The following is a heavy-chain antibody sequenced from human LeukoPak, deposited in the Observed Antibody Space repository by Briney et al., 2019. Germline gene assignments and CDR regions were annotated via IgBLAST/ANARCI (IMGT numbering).Heavy chain of an antibody. V-gene: IGHV4-59*01. Sequence: SETLSLTCTVSGGSISSYYWSWVRQPPGKGLEWIGYIYYSGSTNYNPSLKSRVTISVDTSKNQFSLKLSSVTAADTAVYYRARGGGPSGYSSHWGQGTLVTVSS. CDR1: GGSISSYY. CDR2: IYYSGST. J-gene: IGHJ4*02. D-gene: IGHD3-22*01. CDR3: ARGGGPSGYSSH.